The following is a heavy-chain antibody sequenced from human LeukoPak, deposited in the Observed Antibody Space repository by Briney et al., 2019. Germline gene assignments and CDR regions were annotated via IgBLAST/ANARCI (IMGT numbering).Heavy chain of an antibody. V-gene: IGHV4-59*01. CDR2: IYYSGST. Sequence: SETLSLTCTVSGGSISSYYWSWLRQPPGKGLEWIGYIYYSGSTNYNPSLKSRVTISADTSKNQFSLKLSSVTAADTAVYYCARGGQQLVSWGQGTMVTVSS. J-gene: IGHJ3*01. CDR3: ARGGQQLVS. D-gene: IGHD6-13*01. CDR1: GGSISSYY.